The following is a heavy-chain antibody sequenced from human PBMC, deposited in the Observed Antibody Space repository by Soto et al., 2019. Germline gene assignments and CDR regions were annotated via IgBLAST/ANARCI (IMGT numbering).Heavy chain of an antibody. CDR1: GFIVSSNY. CDR3: ALETSLLWFDP. Sequence: EVQLVESGGGLVQPGGSLRLSCAASGFIVSSNYVSWVRQAPGKRLEWVSAIYSGGSTYYADSVKVRVSISREHAKNTVYLQMNRLRAEDTAVYYCALETSLLWFDPWGQGTLVTVSS. V-gene: IGHV3-66*01. J-gene: IGHJ5*02. CDR2: IYSGGST. D-gene: IGHD2-15*01.